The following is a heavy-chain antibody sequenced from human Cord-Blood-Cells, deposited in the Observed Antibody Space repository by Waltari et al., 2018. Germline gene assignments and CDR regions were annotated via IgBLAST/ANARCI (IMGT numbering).Heavy chain of an antibody. CDR1: GFTFSRYW. CDR2: INRDGSRT. D-gene: IGHD5-18*01. V-gene: IGHV3-74*01. CDR3: ARANLAFDTNAFDI. Sequence: EVQLVESGGGLVQPGGSLRLSCAASGFTFSRYWMHWVRQSPGKGLVGVSRINRDGSRTSYADSVKGRFTSSRDNAKNTLYLQMNSLRAEDTAVYYCARANLAFDTNAFDIWGQGTMVTVSS. J-gene: IGHJ3*02.